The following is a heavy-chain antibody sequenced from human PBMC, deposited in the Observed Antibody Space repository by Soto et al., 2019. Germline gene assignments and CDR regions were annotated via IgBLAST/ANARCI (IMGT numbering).Heavy chain of an antibody. J-gene: IGHJ5*02. CDR1: EGNIRSLGYH. V-gene: IGHV4-39*01. Sequence: SCTVSEGNIRSLGYHWGRNSQPPGKGLEVIGSPSYTGSTSSTPPLQRPVTISVDTSKNQSSLKLSSVAAADTAVYFCACCFMVRGVMNLNGFGPWGQGTFVTGSS. CDR2: PSYTGST. D-gene: IGHD3-10*01. CDR3: ACCFMVRGVMNLNGFGP.